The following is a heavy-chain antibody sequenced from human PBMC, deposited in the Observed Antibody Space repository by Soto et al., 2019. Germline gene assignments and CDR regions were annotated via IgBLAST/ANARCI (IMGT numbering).Heavy chain of an antibody. CDR2: IIPIFGTA. J-gene: IGHJ6*02. D-gene: IGHD3-9*01. CDR3: ARHIRWLNYYYGMDV. Sequence: TVKGSCKASGGTFSSYAISWVRQAPGQGLEWMGGIIPIFGTANYAQKFQGRVTITADESTSTAYMELSSLRSEDTAVYYCARHIRWLNYYYGMDVWVQGTTVTVSS. V-gene: IGHV1-69*13. CDR1: GGTFSSYA.